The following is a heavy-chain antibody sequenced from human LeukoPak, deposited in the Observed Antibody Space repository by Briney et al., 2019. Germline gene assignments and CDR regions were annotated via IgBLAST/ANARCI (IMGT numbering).Heavy chain of an antibody. D-gene: IGHD3-22*01. CDR2: MNPNSGNT. CDR1: GYTFTSYY. Sequence: ASVKVSCKASGYTFTSYYMHWVRQATGQGLEWMGWMNPNSGNTGYAQKFQGRVTMTRNTSISTAYMELSSLRSEDTAVYYRARGDSSGYYYVDYWGQGTLVTVSS. CDR3: ARGDSSGYYYVDY. V-gene: IGHV1-8*02. J-gene: IGHJ4*02.